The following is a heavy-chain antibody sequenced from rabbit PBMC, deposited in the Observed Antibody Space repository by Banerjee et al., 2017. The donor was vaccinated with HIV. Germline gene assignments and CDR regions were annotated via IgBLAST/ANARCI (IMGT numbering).Heavy chain of an antibody. Sequence: QSLEESGGDLVKPGASLTLTCTASGFSFSSSDWICWVRQAPGKGLEWIGCIYTGSSGITYYASWAKGRFTISKTSSTTVTLQMTSLTAADTATYFCARSFYGGYIGYSHATLDLWGPGTLVTVS. V-gene: IGHV1S40*01. J-gene: IGHJ4*01. CDR2: IYTGSSGIT. CDR3: ARSFYGGYIGYSHATLDL. D-gene: IGHD7-1*01. CDR1: GFSFSSSDW.